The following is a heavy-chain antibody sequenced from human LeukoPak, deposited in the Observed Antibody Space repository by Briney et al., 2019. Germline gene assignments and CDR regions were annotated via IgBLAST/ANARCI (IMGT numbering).Heavy chain of an antibody. CDR3: ARASRAGWLQFGSNWFDP. CDR2: IYYSGST. Sequence: PSETLSLTCTVSGGSISSSSYYWGWIRQPPGKGLEWIGSIYYSGSTYYNPSLKSRVTISVDTSKNQFSLKLSSVTAADTAVYYCARASRAGWLQFGSNWFDPWGQGTLVTVSS. V-gene: IGHV4-39*07. D-gene: IGHD5-24*01. CDR1: GGSISSSSYY. J-gene: IGHJ5*02.